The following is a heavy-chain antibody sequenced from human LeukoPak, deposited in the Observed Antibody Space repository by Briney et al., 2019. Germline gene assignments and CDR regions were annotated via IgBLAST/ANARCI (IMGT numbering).Heavy chain of an antibody. Sequence: GGSLRLSCAASGFTFSSYGMHWVRQAPGKGLEWVAFIRYDGSNKYYAGSVKGRFTISRDNSKNTLYLQMNSLRAEDTAVYYCAKVREKLSDCSSTSCPLDYWGQGTLVTVSS. D-gene: IGHD2-2*01. CDR2: IRYDGSNK. CDR1: GFTFSSYG. V-gene: IGHV3-30*02. J-gene: IGHJ4*02. CDR3: AKVREKLSDCSSTSCPLDY.